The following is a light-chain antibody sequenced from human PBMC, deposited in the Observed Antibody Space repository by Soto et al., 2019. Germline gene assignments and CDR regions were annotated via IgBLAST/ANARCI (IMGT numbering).Light chain of an antibody. CDR3: QQRDSWPIT. CDR1: QSVSTN. V-gene: IGKV3-15*01. CDR2: GAS. J-gene: IGKJ5*01. Sequence: NVMTHSPDTLLVNQRERATLSCRASQSVSTNLAWYQHKPGQAPRLLIYGASTRATGIPARFSGSGFGTDFSLTINNLEPEDFAVYYCQQRDSWPITFGQGARLEI.